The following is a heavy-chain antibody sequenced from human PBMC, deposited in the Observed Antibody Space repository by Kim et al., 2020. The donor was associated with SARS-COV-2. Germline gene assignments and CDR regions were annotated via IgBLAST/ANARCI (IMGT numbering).Heavy chain of an antibody. J-gene: IGHJ4*02. CDR3: ARDQDY. Sequence: SETLSLTCTASGYTISSGYYWGCRRHPRGRGLGLIGSSYHSGSTYYNHSLKGRVSISIDTAKNQFSLKLNTVTAADTDVYDCARDQDYCDQGTRVPVSS. CDR1: GYTISSGYY. CDR2: SYHSGST. V-gene: IGHV4-38-2*02.